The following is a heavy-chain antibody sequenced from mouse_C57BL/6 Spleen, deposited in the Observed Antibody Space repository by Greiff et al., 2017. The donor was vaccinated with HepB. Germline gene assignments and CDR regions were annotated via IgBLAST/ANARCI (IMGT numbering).Heavy chain of an antibody. V-gene: IGHV1-5*01. J-gene: IGHJ2*01. Sequence: EVQLQQSGTVLARPGASVKMSCKTSGYTFTSYWMHWVKQRPGQGLEWIGAIYPGNSDTSYNQKFKGKAKLTAVTSASTAYMELSSLTNEDSAVYYCTRLEGGGNYFYYFDYWGQGTTLTVSS. D-gene: IGHD2-1*01. CDR1: GYTFTSYW. CDR2: IYPGNSDT. CDR3: TRLEGGGNYFYYFDY.